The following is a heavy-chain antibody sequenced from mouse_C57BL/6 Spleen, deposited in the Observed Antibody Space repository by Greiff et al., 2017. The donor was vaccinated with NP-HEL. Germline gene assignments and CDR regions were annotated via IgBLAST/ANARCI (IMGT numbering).Heavy chain of an antibody. CDR2: IHPNSGST. V-gene: IGHV1-64*01. CDR3: APYGYDMMGFAY. J-gene: IGHJ3*01. CDR1: GYTFTSYW. Sequence: QVQLQQPGAELVKPGASVKLSCKASGYTFTSYWMHWVKQRPGQGLEWIGMIHPNSGSTNYNEKFKSKATLTVDKSSSTAYMQLSSLTSEDSAVYYCAPYGYDMMGFAYWGQGTLVTVSA. D-gene: IGHD2-2*01.